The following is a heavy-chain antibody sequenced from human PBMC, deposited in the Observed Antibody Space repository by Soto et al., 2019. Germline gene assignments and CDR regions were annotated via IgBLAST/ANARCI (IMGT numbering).Heavy chain of an antibody. D-gene: IGHD6-6*01. CDR2: ISNDGRNT. CDR3: AKVIRADSTSSNFYYYSAMDV. CDR1: GFSFSAYG. Sequence: QVQMVESGGGVVQPGRSLRLSCAASGFSFSAYGLHWVRQAPGKGLEWLAVISNDGRNTYYADSVKGRFTISRDNSKDRLFLQMNCLRGEDTAIYYCAKVIRADSTSSNFYYYSAMDVWGQGTTVTVSS. J-gene: IGHJ6*02. V-gene: IGHV3-30*18.